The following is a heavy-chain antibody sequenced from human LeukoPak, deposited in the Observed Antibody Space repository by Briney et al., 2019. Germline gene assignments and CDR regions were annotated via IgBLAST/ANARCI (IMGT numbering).Heavy chain of an antibody. CDR1: GGSINSGNNY. V-gene: IGHV4-61*02. J-gene: IGHJ4*02. D-gene: IGHD3-3*01. Sequence: SQTLSLTCTVSGGSINSGNNYWSWIRQPAGKGLEWIGRIYSSGTTTYNPSLKSRVTISVDTSKNQFSLNLNSVTAADTAVYYCARNPMEEYFDSWGQGILVTVSS. CDR2: IYSSGTT. CDR3: ARNPMEEYFDS.